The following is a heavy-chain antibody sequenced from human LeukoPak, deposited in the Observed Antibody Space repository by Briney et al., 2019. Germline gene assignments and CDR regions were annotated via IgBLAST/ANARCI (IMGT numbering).Heavy chain of an antibody. Sequence: PSETLSLTCTVSGGSISGYYWSWIRQPTGKGLEWIAYVYNSEYTNYNPSLKSRASISVDTSKSLCSLRLTSVTAADTAVYYCARHAIYSGGYSFWFDPWGLGTLVTVS. CDR2: VYNSEYT. J-gene: IGHJ5*02. D-gene: IGHD1-26*01. CDR1: GGSISGYY. CDR3: ARHAIYSGGYSFWFDP. V-gene: IGHV4-59*08.